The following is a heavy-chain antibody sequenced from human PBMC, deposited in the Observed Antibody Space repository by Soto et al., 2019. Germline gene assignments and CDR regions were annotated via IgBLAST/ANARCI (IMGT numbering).Heavy chain of an antibody. V-gene: IGHV3-74*01. Sequence: EPGKWLVWVSRINSDGSSTSYADSVKGRFTISRDNAKNTLYLQMNSLRAEDTAVYYCAIDLDSGDLIRYYPPVTAVLRKRSTDL. CDR2: INSDGSST. CDR3: AIDLDSGDLIRYYPPVTAVLRKRSTDL. J-gene: IGHJ2*01. D-gene: IGHD1-26*01.